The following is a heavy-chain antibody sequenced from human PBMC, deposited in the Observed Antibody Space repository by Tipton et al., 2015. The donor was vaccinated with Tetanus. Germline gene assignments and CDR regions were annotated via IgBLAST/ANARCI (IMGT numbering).Heavy chain of an antibody. J-gene: IGHJ6*02. V-gene: IGHV3-30-3*01. Sequence: SLRLSCAASRFTFSSYALHWVRQAPGKGLEWVAVISYDGSNKYYADSVKGRFTISRDNSKNTLYLQMNSLRAEDTAVYYCARASIAAAGGYYNYYGMDVWGQGTTVTVSS. CDR3: ARASIAAAGGYYNYYGMDV. D-gene: IGHD6-13*01. CDR1: RFTFSSYA. CDR2: ISYDGSNK.